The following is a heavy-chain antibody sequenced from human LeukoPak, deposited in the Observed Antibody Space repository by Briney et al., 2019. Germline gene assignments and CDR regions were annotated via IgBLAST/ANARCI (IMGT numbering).Heavy chain of an antibody. V-gene: IGHV3-30*18. CDR2: ISYDGSNK. CDR3: AKGPTPVPAAITNYYGMDV. J-gene: IGHJ6*02. Sequence: GGSPRLSCAASGFTFSSYGMHWVRQAPGKGLEWVAVISYDGSNKYYADSVKGRFTISRDNSKNTLYLQMNSLRAEDTAVYYCAKGPTPVPAAITNYYGMDVWGQGTTVTVSS. CDR1: GFTFSSYG. D-gene: IGHD2-2*02.